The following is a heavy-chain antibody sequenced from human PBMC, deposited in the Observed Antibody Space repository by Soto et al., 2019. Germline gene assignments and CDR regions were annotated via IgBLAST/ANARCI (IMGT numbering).Heavy chain of an antibody. CDR3: ARGRGRYSSGWSWFDP. J-gene: IGHJ5*02. Sequence: QVQLQESGPGLMEASGNLSLTCGVSGGTIRSPDWWTWVRQPPGKGLEWIGEIFQSGSTNYTPSLESRVTISVDKSKNQFSLTLTSVTAADTAVYFCARGRGRYSSGWSWFDPWGQGILVTISS. V-gene: IGHV4-4*02. D-gene: IGHD6-19*01. CDR1: GGTIRSPDW. CDR2: IFQSGST.